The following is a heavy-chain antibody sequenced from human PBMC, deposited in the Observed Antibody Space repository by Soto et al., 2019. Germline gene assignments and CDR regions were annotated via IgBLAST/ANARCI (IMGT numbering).Heavy chain of an antibody. CDR3: ARDKGLRLIPEWCFDY. CDR1: GFTFSSYA. D-gene: IGHD2-15*01. J-gene: IGHJ4*02. Sequence: QLQLVESGGGVVQPGRSLRLSCAASGFTFSSYAMHWVRQAPGKGLEWVAVMWYDGSNEYYADSVKGRFSISRDNSKNTLDLQMNSLRAEDSAVYYCARDKGLRLIPEWCFDYWGQGTLVTVSS. V-gene: IGHV3-33*01. CDR2: MWYDGSNE.